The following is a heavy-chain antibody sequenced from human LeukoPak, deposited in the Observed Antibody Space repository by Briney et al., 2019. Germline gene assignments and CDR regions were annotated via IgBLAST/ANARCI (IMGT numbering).Heavy chain of an antibody. D-gene: IGHD3-9*01. Sequence: GRSLRLSCAASGFTFSSYGMHWVRQAPGKGLEWVAVIWYDGSNKYYADSVKGQFTISRDNSKNTLYLQMNSLRAEDTAVYYCAREYYDILTPEGAFDIWGQGTMVTVSS. CDR3: AREYYDILTPEGAFDI. J-gene: IGHJ3*02. CDR2: IWYDGSNK. V-gene: IGHV3-33*01. CDR1: GFTFSSYG.